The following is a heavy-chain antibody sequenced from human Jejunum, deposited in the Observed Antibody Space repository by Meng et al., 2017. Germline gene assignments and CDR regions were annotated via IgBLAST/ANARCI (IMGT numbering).Heavy chain of an antibody. V-gene: IGHV1-3*01. CDR3: ASHTWGLYFFEF. D-gene: IGHD1-26*01. CDR2: INAANGDT. J-gene: IGHJ4*02. CDR1: GYTFTDNA. Sequence: RLEQSGAEVKEPGASVSLSCKASGYTFTDNAVHWVRQAPGQGLEWMGWINAANGDTKYSLKFQERITITRDTFARTAYMGLRSLESEDTAVYYCASHTWGLYFFEFWGQGTLVTVSS.